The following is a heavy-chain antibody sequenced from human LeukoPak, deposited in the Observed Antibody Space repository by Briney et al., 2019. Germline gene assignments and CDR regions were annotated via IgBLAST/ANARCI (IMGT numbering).Heavy chain of an antibody. CDR1: GGSFSGYY. Sequence: SETLSLTCAVHGGSFSGYYWSWIRQPPGKGLEWIGEINHSGSTNYNPSLKSRVTISVDTSKNQFSLKLSSVTAADTAVYYCARGPPGSNYAWFDPWGEGTLVTVSS. J-gene: IGHJ5*02. D-gene: IGHD4-11*01. V-gene: IGHV4-34*01. CDR3: ARGPPGSNYAWFDP. CDR2: INHSGST.